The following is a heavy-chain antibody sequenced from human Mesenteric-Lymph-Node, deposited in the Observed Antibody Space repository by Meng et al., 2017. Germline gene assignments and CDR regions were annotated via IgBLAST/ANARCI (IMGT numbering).Heavy chain of an antibody. J-gene: IGHJ6*02. CDR2: IYYSGST. CDR3: ARDLVADTTNYGMAV. V-gene: IGHV4-39*07. CDR1: GGSISSSSYY. D-gene: IGHD2-15*01. Sequence: SETLSLTCTVSGGSISSSSYYWGWIRQPPGKGLEWIGSIYYSGSTYYNPSLKSRVTISVDTSKNQFSLKLSSVTAADTAVYYCARDLVADTTNYGMAVWGPGNMVHVSS.